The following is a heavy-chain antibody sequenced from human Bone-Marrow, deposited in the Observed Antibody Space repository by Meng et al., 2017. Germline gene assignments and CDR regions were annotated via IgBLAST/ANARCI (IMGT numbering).Heavy chain of an antibody. V-gene: IGHV4-30-4*01. CDR1: GGSISSGDYY. CDR2: IYYSGST. Sequence: QVQLQESGPGLVKPSQTLCLTCTFSGGSISSGDYYWSWIRKPPGKGLEWIGYIYYSGSTYYNPSLKSRVTISVDTSKNQFSLKVRSVTAADTAVYYCAREAYSTSLSSATGFDYWGQGTLVTVSS. D-gene: IGHD6-13*01. J-gene: IGHJ4*02. CDR3: AREAYSTSLSSATGFDY.